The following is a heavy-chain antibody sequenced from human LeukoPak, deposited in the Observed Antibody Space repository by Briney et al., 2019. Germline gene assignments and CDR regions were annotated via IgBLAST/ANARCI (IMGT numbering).Heavy chain of an antibody. Sequence: PSQTLSLTCTVSGASISSGDHYWSWIRQPPGKGLEWIGEINHSGSTNYNPSLKSRVTISVDTSKNQFSLKLSSVTAADTAVYYCARVLDSSGYYYGFDPWGQGTLVTVSS. D-gene: IGHD3-22*01. CDR2: INHSGST. CDR1: GASISSGDHY. J-gene: IGHJ5*02. CDR3: ARVLDSSGYYYGFDP. V-gene: IGHV4-30-4*08.